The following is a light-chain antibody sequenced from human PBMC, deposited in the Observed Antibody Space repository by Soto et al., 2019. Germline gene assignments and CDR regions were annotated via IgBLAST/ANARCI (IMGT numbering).Light chain of an antibody. CDR3: PQYNSWPPGS. CDR2: DAS. CDR1: QSISRS. J-gene: IGKJ2*03. Sequence: IILKQSLAIVSLYTRERATLSCRASQSISRSLAWYQQKPGQAPRLLISDASTRATGIPARFSGSGSGTEFTLTISSLQSEDFALYYRPQYNSWPPGSFGQGTKVDI. V-gene: IGKV3-15*01.